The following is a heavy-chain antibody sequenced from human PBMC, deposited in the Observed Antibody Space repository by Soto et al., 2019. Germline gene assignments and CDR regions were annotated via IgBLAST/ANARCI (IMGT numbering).Heavy chain of an antibody. CDR2: IIPMYGMP. J-gene: IGHJ4*02. D-gene: IGHD2-2*02. CDR1: GGTFSSYA. V-gene: IGHV1-69*13. CDR3: ARVKENCSTTSCYKFFDF. Sequence: ASVKVSCKASGGTFSSYAVSWVRQAPGQGLERVGEIIPMYGMPNLAHRFQGRVTVTADESTSTVYMEVSSLRSEDTAIYYCARVKENCSTTSCYKFFDFWGQGTLVTVSS.